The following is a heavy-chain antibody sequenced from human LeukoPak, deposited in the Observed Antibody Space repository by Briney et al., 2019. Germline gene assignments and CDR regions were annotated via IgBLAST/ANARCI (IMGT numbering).Heavy chain of an antibody. Sequence: GASVKVSCKASGYTFTGYYMHWVRQAPGQGLEWMGWINPNSGGTNYAQKFQGRVTMTRDTSISTAYMELSRLRSDDTAVYYCARDRSGSYSEGWFDPWGQGILVTVSS. CDR3: ARDRSGSYSEGWFDP. V-gene: IGHV1-2*02. CDR2: INPNSGGT. J-gene: IGHJ5*02. D-gene: IGHD1-26*01. CDR1: GYTFTGYY.